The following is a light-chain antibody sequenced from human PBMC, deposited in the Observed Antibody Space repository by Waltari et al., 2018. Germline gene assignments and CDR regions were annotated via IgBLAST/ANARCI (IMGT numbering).Light chain of an antibody. V-gene: IGLV1-40*01. CDR2: GNS. Sequence: QSVLTQPPSVSGAPGQRVTIPCPGGSSNIGAGYDVHWYPPLPGTAPKLLIYGNSNRPSGVPDRFSGSKSGTSASLAITGLQAEDEADYYCQSYDSSLSGSVVFGGGTKLTVL. J-gene: IGLJ2*01. CDR1: SSNIGAGYD. CDR3: QSYDSSLSGSVV.